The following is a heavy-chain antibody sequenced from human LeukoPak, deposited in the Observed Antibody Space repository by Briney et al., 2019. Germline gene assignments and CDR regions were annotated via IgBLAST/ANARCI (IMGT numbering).Heavy chain of an antibody. CDR2: IRYDGSNK. V-gene: IGHV3-30*02. D-gene: IGHD3-16*01. J-gene: IGHJ4*02. CDR1: GFTFSSYG. Sequence: GGSLRLSCGASGFTFSSYGMHWVRQAPGKGLEWVAFIRYDGSNKYYADSVKGRFTISRDNSKNTLYLQMNSLRAEDTAVYYCAKEGGLLWDYFDYWGQGTLVTVSS. CDR3: AKEGGLLWDYFDY.